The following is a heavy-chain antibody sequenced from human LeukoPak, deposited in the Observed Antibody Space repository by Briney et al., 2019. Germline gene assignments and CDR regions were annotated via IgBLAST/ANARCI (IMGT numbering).Heavy chain of an antibody. CDR1: GYTFTGYY. Sequence: ASVKVSCKASGYTFTGYYMHWVRQAPGQGLEWMGWIDPNSGGTNYAQKFQGRVTMTRDTSISTAYMELSRLRSDDTAVYYCARAPRGAAAYGYWGQGTLVTVSS. CDR3: ARAPRGAAAYGY. J-gene: IGHJ4*02. V-gene: IGHV1-2*02. CDR2: IDPNSGGT. D-gene: IGHD6-13*01.